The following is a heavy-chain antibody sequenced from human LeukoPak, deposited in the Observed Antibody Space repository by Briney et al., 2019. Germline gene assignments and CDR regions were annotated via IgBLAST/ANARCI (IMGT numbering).Heavy chain of an antibody. D-gene: IGHD6-13*01. J-gene: IGHJ4*02. CDR3: ARPYSSSWSFDY. V-gene: IGHV4-38-2*02. Sequence: SETLSLTCTVSGRSISSGYYWGWVRQPPGKGLEWIGSFYHSGTTYYNPSLKSRVTISVDTSKNQFSLKLSSVTAADTAVYYCARPYSSSWSFDYWGQGTLVTVSS. CDR1: GRSISSGYY. CDR2: FYHSGTT.